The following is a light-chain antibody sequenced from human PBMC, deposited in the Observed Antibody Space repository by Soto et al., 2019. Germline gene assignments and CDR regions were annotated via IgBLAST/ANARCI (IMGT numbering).Light chain of an antibody. V-gene: IGKV4-1*01. Sequence: DVVVTQSPVSLAVSLGERATINCKSSQSLLYSPDNKNYLAWYQQKQGQPPKLLIYWASTRASGVPARFHGSGSGTDFTLTITSLQADDVALYYCHQYYSLPLTFGGGTKVET. CDR3: HQYYSLPLT. J-gene: IGKJ4*01. CDR1: QSLLYSPDNKNY. CDR2: WAS.